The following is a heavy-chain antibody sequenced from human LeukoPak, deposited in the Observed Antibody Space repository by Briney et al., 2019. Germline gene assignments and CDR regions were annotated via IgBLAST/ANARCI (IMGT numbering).Heavy chain of an antibody. J-gene: IGHJ4*02. D-gene: IGHD1-26*01. V-gene: IGHV4-38-2*01. Sequence: PSETLSLTCAVSGYSINSDYYWGWIRQSPDKGLEWIGSMYYSGSTYYNPSLKSPVTISLDTSKNQFSLKLSSVTAADTAVYFCARLMGDITGSFDYWGQGTLVTVSS. CDR2: MYYSGST. CDR1: GYSINSDYY. CDR3: ARLMGDITGSFDY.